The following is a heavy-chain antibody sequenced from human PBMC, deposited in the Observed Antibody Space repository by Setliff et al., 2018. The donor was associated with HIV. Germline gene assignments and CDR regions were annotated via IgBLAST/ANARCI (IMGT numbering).Heavy chain of an antibody. CDR3: ARARRSSMVRGTYFDY. CDR1: GGTFSSYA. V-gene: IGHV1-69*13. J-gene: IGHJ4*02. D-gene: IGHD3-10*01. CDR2: IIPIFGTA. Sequence: SVKVSCKASGGTFSSYAISWVRQAPGQGLEWMGGIIPIFGTANYAQKFQGRVTITADESTSTAYMELSSLRSEDTAVYYCARARRSSMVRGTYFDYWGQGALVTVSS.